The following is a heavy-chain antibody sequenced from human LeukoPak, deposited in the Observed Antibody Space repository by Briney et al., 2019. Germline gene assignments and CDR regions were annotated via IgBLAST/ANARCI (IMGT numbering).Heavy chain of an antibody. D-gene: IGHD3-10*01. J-gene: IGHJ4*02. CDR2: IYYSGST. Sequence: SETLSLTCTVSGGSISSYYWSWIRQPPGKGLEWIGYIYYSGSTNYNPSLKSRVTISVDTSKNQFSLKLSSVTAADTAVYYCATPLYGSGSYGFDYWGQGTLVTVSS. CDR3: ATPLYGSGSYGFDY. V-gene: IGHV4-59*08. CDR1: GGSISSYY.